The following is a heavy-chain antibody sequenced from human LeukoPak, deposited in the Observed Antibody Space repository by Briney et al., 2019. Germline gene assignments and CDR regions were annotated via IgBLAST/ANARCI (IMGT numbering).Heavy chain of an antibody. CDR2: IIPIFGTA. D-gene: IGHD3-9*01. J-gene: IGHJ4*02. CDR1: GGTLSSYA. CDR3: ARDRVVLRYFDWLLPDY. V-gene: IGHV1-69*05. Sequence: SVKVSCKASGGTLSSYAISWVRQAPGQGLEWMGRIIPIFGTANYAQKFQGRVTITTDESTSTAYMELSSLRSEDTAVYYCARDRVVLRYFDWLLPDYWGQGTLVTVSS.